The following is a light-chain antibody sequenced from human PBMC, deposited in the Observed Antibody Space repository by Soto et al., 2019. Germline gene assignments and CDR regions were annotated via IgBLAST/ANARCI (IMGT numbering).Light chain of an antibody. CDR1: QGIRND. Sequence: AIQMTQSPSSLSASVGDRVTITCRASQGIRNDLGWYQQKPGKAPKLLSYAASSLQSGVASRLCGSGSGTDFTLTVSSLQPEDFATYYCLQDYNYPPYTFGQGTKLEIK. V-gene: IGKV1-6*01. J-gene: IGKJ2*01. CDR2: AAS. CDR3: LQDYNYPPYT.